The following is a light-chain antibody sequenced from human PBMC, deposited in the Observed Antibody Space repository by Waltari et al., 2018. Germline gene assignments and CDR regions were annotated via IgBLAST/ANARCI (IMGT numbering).Light chain of an antibody. CDR1: TSNICSYH. CDR3: AAWDDSLTAWL. V-gene: IGLV1-47*01. J-gene: IGLJ3*02. Sequence: QSGLTQSPSVSGTPGQRVTISCPGSTSNICSYHVYWYQQLPGAAPKLLIYRNEQRPSGVPDRFSGSKSVTSASLAISGLRSEDEAFYYCAAWDDSLTAWLFGGGTKLTVL. CDR2: RNE.